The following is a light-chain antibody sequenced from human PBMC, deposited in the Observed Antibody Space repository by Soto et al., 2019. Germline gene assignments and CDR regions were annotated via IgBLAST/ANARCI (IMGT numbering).Light chain of an antibody. CDR3: QQSYSNLWT. V-gene: IGKV1-39*01. Sequence: DIQMTQSPSSLSASVGDRLTITCRASQSISNYLNWYQQKPGKAPKLLIYAASSLQSGVPSRFSGSGSGTDFTLTISSLQPEDFATYYCQQSYSNLWTFGQGTKVEIK. CDR1: QSISNY. CDR2: AAS. J-gene: IGKJ1*01.